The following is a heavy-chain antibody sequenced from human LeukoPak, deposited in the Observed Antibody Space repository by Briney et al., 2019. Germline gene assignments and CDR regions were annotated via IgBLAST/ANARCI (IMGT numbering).Heavy chain of an antibody. CDR1: GYSISSGYY. CDR3: ARQETGDLSYYYYYMDV. CDR2: IYHSGST. J-gene: IGHJ6*03. Sequence: SETLSLTCAVSGYSISSGYYWGWIRQPPGKGLEWIGSIYHSGSTYYNPPLKSRVTISVDTSKNQFSLKLSSVTAADTAVYYCARQETGDLSYYYYYMDVWGKGTTVTVSS. V-gene: IGHV4-38-2*01. D-gene: IGHD7-27*01.